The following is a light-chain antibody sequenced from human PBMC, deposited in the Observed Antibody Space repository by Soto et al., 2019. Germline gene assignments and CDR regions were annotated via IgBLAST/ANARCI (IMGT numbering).Light chain of an antibody. Sequence: EIVLTQSPGTLSLSPGERATLSCRASQSVSTSYLAWYQQKPGQAPRLVIYGASNRATGIPDRFSGSGSGTDFTLTISRLEPEDFAVYYCQQYDRSPWTFGQGTKVEIK. CDR3: QQYDRSPWT. J-gene: IGKJ1*01. V-gene: IGKV3-20*01. CDR1: QSVSTSY. CDR2: GAS.